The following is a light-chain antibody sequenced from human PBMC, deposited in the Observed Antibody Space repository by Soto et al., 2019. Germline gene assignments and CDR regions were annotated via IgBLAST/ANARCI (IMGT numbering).Light chain of an antibody. J-gene: IGKJ2*01. CDR1: QSISSW. V-gene: IGKV1-5*03. CDR3: QQYKSCPYT. CDR2: KAS. Sequence: DIQMTQSPSTLSTSVGDRVTITCRASQSISSWLAWYQQKPGKAPNLLIYKASNLQSGVPSRFSGSGSGTEFTLTISSLQPDDFATYYCQQYKSCPYTFGQGTKLEIK.